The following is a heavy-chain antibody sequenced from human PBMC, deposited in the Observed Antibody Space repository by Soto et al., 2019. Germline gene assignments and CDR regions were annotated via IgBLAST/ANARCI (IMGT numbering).Heavy chain of an antibody. CDR3: ARGGADHYQYSMDV. Sequence: PGGSLRLSCAASGFTLTTYAMPWVRQPPGKGLEWVSSMNGAGTSTSYADSVKGRFATSRDNSKNTLYLEMNSPRAEDTAVYYCARGGADHYQYSMDVWGQGTTVTVSS. CDR2: MNGAGTST. D-gene: IGHD3-10*01. V-gene: IGHV3-23*01. J-gene: IGHJ6*02. CDR1: GFTLTTYA.